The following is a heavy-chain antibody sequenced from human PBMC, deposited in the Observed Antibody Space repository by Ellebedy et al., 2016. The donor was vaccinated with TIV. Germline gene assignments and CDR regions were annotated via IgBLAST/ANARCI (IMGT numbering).Heavy chain of an antibody. J-gene: IGHJ4*02. CDR1: GYTFTSDL. CDR3: AREGGVYYFDY. Sequence: AASVKVSCKASGYTFTSDLIHWVRQAPGQGLAWMGIINPSGGGTGYAQKFQGRVTMTRDTSASTVYMELRSRRPEDTAVYYCAREGGVYYFDYWGQGTLVTVSS. CDR2: INPSGGGT. D-gene: IGHD1-26*01. V-gene: IGHV1-46*01.